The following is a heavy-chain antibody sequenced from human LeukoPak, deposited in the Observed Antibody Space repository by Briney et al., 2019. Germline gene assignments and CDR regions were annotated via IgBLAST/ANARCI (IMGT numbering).Heavy chain of an antibody. CDR3: ARPGLRFLEWLRLTARSLDV. V-gene: IGHV4-34*01. J-gene: IGHJ6*02. Sequence: SETLSLTCAVYGGSFSGYYWSWIRQPPGKGLEWIGEINHSGSTNYNPSLKSRVTISVDTSKNQFSLKLSSVTAADTAVYYCARPGLRFLEWLRLTARSLDVWGQGTTVTVSS. CDR2: INHSGST. CDR1: GGSFSGYY. D-gene: IGHD3-3*01.